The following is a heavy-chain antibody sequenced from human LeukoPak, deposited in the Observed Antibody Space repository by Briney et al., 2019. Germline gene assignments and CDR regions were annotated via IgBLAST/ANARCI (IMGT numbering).Heavy chain of an antibody. Sequence: GGSLRLSCAASGFTFSSYAMSWVRQAPGKGLEWGSAISGSGGSTYYADSVRGRFTISRDNSKNTLYLQMNSLRAEDTAVYYCAKDLFYDYGDYCWGQGTLVTVSS. V-gene: IGHV3-23*01. D-gene: IGHD4-17*01. CDR2: ISGSGGST. CDR3: AKDLFYDYGDYC. J-gene: IGHJ4*02. CDR1: GFTFSSYA.